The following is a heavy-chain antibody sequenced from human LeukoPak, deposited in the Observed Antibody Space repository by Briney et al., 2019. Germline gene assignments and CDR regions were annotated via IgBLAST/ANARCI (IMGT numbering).Heavy chain of an antibody. J-gene: IGHJ4*02. V-gene: IGHV4-38-2*02. CDR3: ARGARAYSYG. CDR2: IYHSGST. Sequence: PSETLSLTCTVSGDSITSDYYWGWFRQPPGKGLEWFGNIYHSGSTYYNPSLKSRITISSDTSKNQLSLKLSSATAADTAVYYCARGARAYSYGWGQLTLVS. CDR1: GDSITSDYY. D-gene: IGHD5-18*01.